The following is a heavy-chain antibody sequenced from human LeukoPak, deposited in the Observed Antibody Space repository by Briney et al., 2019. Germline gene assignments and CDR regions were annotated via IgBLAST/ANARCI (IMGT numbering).Heavy chain of an antibody. J-gene: IGHJ4*02. Sequence: SQTLSLTCTVSGGSISSGGYYWSWIRQHPGKGLEWIGYIYYSGSTYYNPSLKSRVTISVDTSKNQFSLKLSSVTAADTAAYYCARGLSYYDSSGYYGDWGQGTLVTVSS. CDR1: GGSISSGGYY. D-gene: IGHD3-22*01. V-gene: IGHV4-31*03. CDR2: IYYSGST. CDR3: ARGLSYYDSSGYYGD.